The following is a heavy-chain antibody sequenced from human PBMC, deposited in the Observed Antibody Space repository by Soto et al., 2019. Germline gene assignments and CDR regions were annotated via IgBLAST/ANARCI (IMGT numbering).Heavy chain of an antibody. CDR1: GFTFSSYW. CDR2: IKQDGSEK. J-gene: IGHJ6*02. D-gene: IGHD6-6*01. Sequence: PGGSLRLSCAASGFTFSSYWMSWVRQAPGKGLEWVANIKQDGSEKYYVDSVKGRFTISRDNAKNSLYLQMNSLRAEDTAVYYCARDLGYSSSFLSYYYYGMDVWGQGTTVTV. V-gene: IGHV3-7*03. CDR3: ARDLGYSSSFLSYYYYGMDV.